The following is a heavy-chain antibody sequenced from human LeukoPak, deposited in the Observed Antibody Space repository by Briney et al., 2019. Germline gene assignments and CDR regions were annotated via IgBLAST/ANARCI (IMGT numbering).Heavy chain of an antibody. CDR1: GASISSASYY. CDR3: ARVRYYDFWSGFSRPHIFDY. D-gene: IGHD3-3*01. CDR2: MHYTGST. V-gene: IGHV4-39*07. J-gene: IGHJ4*02. Sequence: SETLSLTCTVSGASISSASYYWAWIRQPPGKGLEWIASMHYTGSTYFNPSLKSRVTISVDTSKNQFSLKLSSVTAADTAVYYCARVRYYDFWSGFSRPHIFDYWGQGTLVTVSS.